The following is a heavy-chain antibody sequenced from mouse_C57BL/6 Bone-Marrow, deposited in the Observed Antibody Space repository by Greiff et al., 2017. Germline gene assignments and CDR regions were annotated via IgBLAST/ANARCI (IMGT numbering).Heavy chain of an antibody. CDR2: IDPSDSYT. V-gene: IGHV1-59*01. J-gene: IGHJ2*01. CDR1: GYTFTSYW. Sequence: QVQLQQPGAELVRPGPSVKLSCKASGYTFTSYWMHWVKQRPGQGLEWIGVIDPSDSYTNYNQKFKGKATLTVDTSSSTAYMQLSSLTSEDSAVYYCAEGSTVSPYFDYWGQGTTLTVSS. D-gene: IGHD1-1*01. CDR3: AEGSTVSPYFDY.